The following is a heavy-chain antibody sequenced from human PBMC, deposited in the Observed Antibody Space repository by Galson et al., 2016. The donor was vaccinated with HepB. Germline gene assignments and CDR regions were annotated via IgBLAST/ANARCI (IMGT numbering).Heavy chain of an antibody. V-gene: IGHV3-7*01. CDR1: GFDFSSRS. J-gene: IGHJ2*01. CDR3: AREDWHFEL. CDR2: PNKDVSEK. Sequence: SLRLSCAASGFDFSSRSMSWVRQAPGKGLEWVANPNKDVSEKYFADSVKGRFTISRDNAKNSLYLQMNRLRVEDTAIYYCAREDWHFELWGRGTLVTVSS.